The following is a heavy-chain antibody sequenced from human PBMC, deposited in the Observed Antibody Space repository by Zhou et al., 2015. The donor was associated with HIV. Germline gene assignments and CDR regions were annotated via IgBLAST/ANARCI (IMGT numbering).Heavy chain of an antibody. Sequence: EVQLLESGGGVVKPGGSLRLSCAVSGFTFGDHSMHWVRQVPAKGLEWVALISWDGGTIYYADSVKGRFTVSRDNGKRALFLQMEGLTVEDTALYFCAKDRGIGFAFEYWGQGTLVTVSS. V-gene: IGHV3-43D*04. CDR1: GFTFGDHS. CDR3: AKDRGIGFAFEY. D-gene: IGHD2-21*01. CDR2: ISWDGGTI. J-gene: IGHJ4*02.